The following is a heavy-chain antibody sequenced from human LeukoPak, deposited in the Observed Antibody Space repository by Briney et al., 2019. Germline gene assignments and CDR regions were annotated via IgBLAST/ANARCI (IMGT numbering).Heavy chain of an antibody. Sequence: GRSLRLSCAASGFTFDDYAMHWVRQAPGKGLEWVSGISWNSGSIGYADSVKGRFTISRDNAKNSLYLQMNSRRAEDTALYYCATSPQTRRVAAEGPTGYYMDVWGKGTTVTVSS. J-gene: IGHJ6*03. D-gene: IGHD6-13*01. CDR1: GFTFDDYA. V-gene: IGHV3-9*01. CDR3: ATSPQTRRVAAEGPTGYYMDV. CDR2: ISWNSGSI.